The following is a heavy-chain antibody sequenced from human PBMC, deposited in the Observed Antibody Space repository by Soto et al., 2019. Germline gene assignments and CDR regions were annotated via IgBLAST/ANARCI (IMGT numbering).Heavy chain of an antibody. CDR1: GGTFSSYT. V-gene: IGHV1-69*02. J-gene: IGHJ3*02. CDR2: VIPILGIA. Sequence: SVKVSCKASGGTFSSYTISWVRQAPGQGLEWMGRVIPILGIANYAQKFQGRVTITADKSTSTAYMELSSLRSEDTAVYYCARVAVAGRGAFDIWGQGTMVTVSS. D-gene: IGHD6-19*01. CDR3: ARVAVAGRGAFDI.